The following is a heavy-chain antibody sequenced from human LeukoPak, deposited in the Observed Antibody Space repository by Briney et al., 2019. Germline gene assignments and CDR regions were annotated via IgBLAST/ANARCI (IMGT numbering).Heavy chain of an antibody. J-gene: IGHJ4*02. CDR2: ISAYNGNT. V-gene: IGHV1-18*01. Sequence: ASVKVSCKASGYTFTSYGISWVRQAPGQGLEWMGWISAYNGNTNYAQKLQGRVTMTTDTSTSTAYMELRSLRSDDTAVYYCARDAPYDYVWGSYRPSLVWGQGTLVTVSS. CDR1: GYTFTSYG. D-gene: IGHD3-16*02. CDR3: ARDAPYDYVWGSYRPSLV.